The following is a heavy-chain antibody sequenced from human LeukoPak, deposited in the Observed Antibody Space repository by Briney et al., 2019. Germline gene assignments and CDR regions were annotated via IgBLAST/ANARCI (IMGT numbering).Heavy chain of an antibody. J-gene: IGHJ4*02. CDR3: ARIPLSSGYRGYFDY. V-gene: IGHV4-59*01. D-gene: IGHD3-22*01. Sequence: SETLSLICTVSGGSNSSYYWSWVRQPPGKGLEWIGYVYYSGSTNYNSSLKSRVTISVDTSRNQFSLKLTSVTTADTAVYYCARIPLSSGYRGYFDYWGQGTLVTVSS. CDR2: VYYSGST. CDR1: GGSNSSYY.